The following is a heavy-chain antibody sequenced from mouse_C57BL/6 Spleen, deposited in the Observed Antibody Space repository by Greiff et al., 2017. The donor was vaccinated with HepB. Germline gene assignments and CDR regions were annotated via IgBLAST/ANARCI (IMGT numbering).Heavy chain of an antibody. V-gene: IGHV1-52*01. D-gene: IGHD1-1*01. CDR3: ARWATTVVEGFAY. J-gene: IGHJ3*01. CDR1: GYTFTSYW. CDR2: IDPSDSET. Sequence: VQLQQSGAELVRPGSSVKLSCKASGYTFTSYWMHWVKQRPIQGLEWIGNIDPSDSETHYNQKFKDKATLTVDKYSSTAYMQLSSLTSEDSAVYYCARWATTVVEGFAYWGQGTLVTVSA.